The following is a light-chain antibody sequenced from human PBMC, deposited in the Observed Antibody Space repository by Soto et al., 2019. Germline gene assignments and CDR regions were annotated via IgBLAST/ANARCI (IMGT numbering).Light chain of an antibody. CDR1: TSDVGGYNY. CDR2: EVS. V-gene: IGLV2-14*01. Sequence: QSGLTQPASVSGSPGQSITISCTGSTSDVGGYNYVSWYQQHPGKAPKLMIYEVSNRPSGVSNRFSGSKSGNTASLTISGLLAEDEADYYCSSYTSSSSVVFGGGTQVTVL. J-gene: IGLJ2*01. CDR3: SSYTSSSSVV.